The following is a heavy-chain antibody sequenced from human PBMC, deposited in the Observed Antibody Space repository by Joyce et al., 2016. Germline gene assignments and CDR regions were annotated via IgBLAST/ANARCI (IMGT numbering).Heavy chain of an antibody. CDR1: GFTFGSSS. Sequence: EVQLVESGGGLVKPGGSLRLSCAASGFTFGSSSMSWIRQAPGKGLEWGAAINGNSYFIWHADSVKGRFTVSRDNAKNTLDLQMNSLRVEDTAVFYGVRGGKDYSYSMDVWGQGTTVTVSS. J-gene: IGHJ6*03. CDR2: INGNSYFI. CDR3: VRGGKDYSYSMDV. V-gene: IGHV3-21*01.